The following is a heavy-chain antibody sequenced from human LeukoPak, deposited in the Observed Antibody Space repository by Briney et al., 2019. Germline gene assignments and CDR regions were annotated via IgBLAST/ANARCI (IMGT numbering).Heavy chain of an antibody. CDR1: GFTFNYAW. Sequence: GGSLRLSCAASGFTFNYAWMSWVRQVPGKGLEWVGQTVSEIDGGTTNYATPVKGRFTISRDDSKSTLYLQMNSLKIEDTAVYYCTTDEDWNYARKDVWGQGATVIVSS. J-gene: IGHJ6*02. V-gene: IGHV3-15*04. CDR3: TTDEDWNYARKDV. D-gene: IGHD1-7*01. CDR2: TVSEIDGGTT.